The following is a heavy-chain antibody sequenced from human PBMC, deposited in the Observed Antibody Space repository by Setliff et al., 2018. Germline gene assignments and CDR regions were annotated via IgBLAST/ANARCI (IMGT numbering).Heavy chain of an antibody. CDR3: ARMSGFQYIDV. J-gene: IGHJ6*03. D-gene: IGHD3-3*01. CDR1: GFTFSSYS. CDR2: ISDRNDYS. Sequence: GGSLRLSCAASGFTFSSYSFSWVRQAPGKGLEWVSFISDRNDYSFYADSVKGRFTISRDNTKNLLYLHMHSLRIDDTAVYYCARMSGFQYIDVWVKGTTVTVSS. V-gene: IGHV3-21*04.